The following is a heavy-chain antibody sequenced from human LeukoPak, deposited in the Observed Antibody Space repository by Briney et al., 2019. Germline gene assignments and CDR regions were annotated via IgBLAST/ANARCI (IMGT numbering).Heavy chain of an antibody. D-gene: IGHD4-23*01. CDR3: AGGTPFDY. Sequence: GGSLRLFCAASGFTFSSYAMSWARQAPGEGLEWLSSISASGGSTYYAHSVEGPLTLSRDHSKNTMYLQMNRVRATDTAVHHCAGGTPFDYWGQGTLVTVSS. J-gene: IGHJ4*02. CDR1: GFTFSSYA. V-gene: IGHV3-23*01. CDR2: ISASGGST.